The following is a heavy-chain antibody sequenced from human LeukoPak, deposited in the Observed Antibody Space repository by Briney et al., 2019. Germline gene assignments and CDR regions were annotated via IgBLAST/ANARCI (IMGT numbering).Heavy chain of an antibody. J-gene: IGHJ3*02. Sequence: PGGSLRLSCAASGFTFSSYAMSWVRQAPVKGLEWVSAISGSGGSTYYADSVKGRFTISRDNSKNTLYLQMNSLRAEDTAVYYCAKIRYDFWSGTHDAFDIWGQGTMVTVSS. V-gene: IGHV3-23*01. CDR3: AKIRYDFWSGTHDAFDI. CDR2: ISGSGGST. D-gene: IGHD3-3*01. CDR1: GFTFSSYA.